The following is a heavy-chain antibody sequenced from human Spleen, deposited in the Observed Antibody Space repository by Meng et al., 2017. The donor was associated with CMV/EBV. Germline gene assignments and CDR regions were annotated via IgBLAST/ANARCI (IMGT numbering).Heavy chain of an antibody. CDR3: ARADYGDYNFCY. V-gene: IGHV1-2*02. J-gene: IGHJ4*02. D-gene: IGHD4-17*01. CDR2: INPNTGGT. CDR1: GYTFTDYY. Sequence: QVQLVQAGAEVKKPGASVKVSCKASGYTFTDYYIHWVRHAPGQGLDWMGWINPNTGGTNFAQKFLGRVTMTRDSSISTAYMDLSRLTSDDTAVYYCARADYGDYNFCYWGQGTLVTVSS.